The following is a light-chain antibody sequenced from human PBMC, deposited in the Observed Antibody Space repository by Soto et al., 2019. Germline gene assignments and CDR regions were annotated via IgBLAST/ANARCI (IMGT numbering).Light chain of an antibody. CDR2: DAS. CDR1: QNINNY. Sequence: DIKLTPSPSSLSASVGDRVTITCQASQNINNYLNWYQQKPGRAPKLLIYDASNLEAGVPSRFRGSGSGTEFTLTISSLQPDDFATYYCQHYNSYSEAFGQGTKVDIK. V-gene: IGKV1-33*01. CDR3: QHYNSYSEA. J-gene: IGKJ1*01.